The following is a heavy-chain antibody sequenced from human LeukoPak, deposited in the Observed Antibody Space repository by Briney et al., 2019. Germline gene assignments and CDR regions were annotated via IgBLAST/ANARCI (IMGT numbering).Heavy chain of an antibody. D-gene: IGHD6-13*01. CDR2: IHHSGST. Sequence: SETLSLTCTVSGGSINYYWSWIRQPPGKGLEWIGYIHHSGSTYYYNPSLKSRVTMSVDTSKNQFSLKLSSVGAADTAVYYCVRDRSRPNPFFDSWGQGTLVTVSS. CDR1: GGSINYY. V-gene: IGHV4-30-4*01. CDR3: VRDRSRPNPFFDS. J-gene: IGHJ4*02.